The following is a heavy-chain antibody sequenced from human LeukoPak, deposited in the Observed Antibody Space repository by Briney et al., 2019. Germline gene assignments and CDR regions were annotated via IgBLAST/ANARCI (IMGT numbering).Heavy chain of an antibody. D-gene: IGHD4-17*01. V-gene: IGHV3-48*01. CDR1: GFTFSSYS. CDR2: ISSSSSTI. Sequence: PGESLRLSCAASGFTFSSYSMNWVRQAPGKGLEWVSYISSSSSTIYYADSVKGRFTISRDNAKNSLYLQMNSLRAEDTAVYYCARSDYGDYYYYYYGMDVWGQGTTVTVSS. CDR3: ARSDYGDYYYYYYGMDV. J-gene: IGHJ6*02.